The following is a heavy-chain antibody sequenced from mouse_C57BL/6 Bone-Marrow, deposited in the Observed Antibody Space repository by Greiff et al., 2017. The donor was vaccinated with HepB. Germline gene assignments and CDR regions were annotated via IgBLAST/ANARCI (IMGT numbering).Heavy chain of an antibody. CDR3: ARGGWLLRYFDV. J-gene: IGHJ1*03. CDR1: GYTFTSYW. V-gene: IGHV1-64*01. Sequence: QVQLQQPGAELVKPGASVKLSCKASGYTFTSYWMHWVKQRPGQGLEWIGMIHPNSGSTNYNEKFKSKATLTVDKSSSTAYMQLSSLTSEDSAVYDCARGGWLLRYFDVWGTGTTVTVSS. D-gene: IGHD2-3*01. CDR2: IHPNSGST.